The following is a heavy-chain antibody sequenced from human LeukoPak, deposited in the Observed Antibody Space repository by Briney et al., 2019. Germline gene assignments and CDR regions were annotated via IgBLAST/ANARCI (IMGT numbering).Heavy chain of an antibody. CDR1: GGSIGSNGFY. CDR3: VRHVSSGWDYYNGLDV. J-gene: IGHJ6*02. Sequence: SETLSLTCKVSGGSIGSNGFYWGWIRQPPGKGLEWIGSIYHPESTHYNPSLESRVTISVDTSKYQVSLTLSSVTATDTAVYYCVRHVSSGWDYYNGLDVWGQGTTVTVSS. V-gene: IGHV4-39*01. CDR2: IYHPEST. D-gene: IGHD6-19*01.